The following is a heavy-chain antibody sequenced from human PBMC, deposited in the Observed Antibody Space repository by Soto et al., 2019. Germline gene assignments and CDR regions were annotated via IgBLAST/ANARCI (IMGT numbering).Heavy chain of an antibody. CDR3: ARVFGQFNY. CDR1: GFTFNDFE. V-gene: IGHV3-48*03. D-gene: IGHD3-10*01. J-gene: IGHJ4*02. CDR2: IDGSGTTK. Sequence: EVQLLESGGGLVQPGGSLRLSCGVSGFTFNDFEMNWVRQAPGKGLEWLAYIDGSGTTKKYADSVRGRFTISRDNPNNSLFLQMSSLSAADTAIYYCARVFGQFNYSGQGTQVSVSS.